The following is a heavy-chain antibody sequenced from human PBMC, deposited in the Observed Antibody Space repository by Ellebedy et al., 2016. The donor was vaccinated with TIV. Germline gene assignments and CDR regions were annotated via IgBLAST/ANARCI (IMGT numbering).Heavy chain of an antibody. D-gene: IGHD6-13*01. CDR1: GGSIGTYY. V-gene: IGHV4-59*03. CDR3: ARYTGAAGTDY. Sequence: MPSETLSLTCTVSGGSIGTYYWTWIRQTPGKGLEWIGYMYYNGSPNYNPSLKSRVTISVDASKNQFSLKLTSMTAADTAIYYCARYTGAAGTDYWGQGTLVTVSS. CDR2: MYYNGSP. J-gene: IGHJ4*01.